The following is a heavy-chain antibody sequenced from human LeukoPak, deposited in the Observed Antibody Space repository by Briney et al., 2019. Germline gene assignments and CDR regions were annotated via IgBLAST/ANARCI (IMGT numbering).Heavy chain of an antibody. V-gene: IGHV3-30-3*01. CDR1: GFTFSSYA. CDR2: ISYDGSNK. CDR3: ARPKVVVTPTYYFDY. D-gene: IGHD2-21*02. Sequence: GGSLRLSCAASGFTFSSYAMHWVRQAPGKGLEWVAVISYDGSNKCYADSVKGRFTISRDNSKNTLYLQMNSLRAEDTAVYYCARPKVVVTPTYYFDYWGQGTLVTVSS. J-gene: IGHJ4*02.